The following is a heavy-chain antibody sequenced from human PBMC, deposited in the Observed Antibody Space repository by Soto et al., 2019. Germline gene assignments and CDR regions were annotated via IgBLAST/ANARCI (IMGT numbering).Heavy chain of an antibody. V-gene: IGHV1-69*02. CDR2: IIPILGIA. CDR1: GGTFSSYT. J-gene: IGHJ3*02. Sequence: QVQLVQSGAEVKKPGSSVKVSCKASGGTFSSYTISWVRQAPGQGLEWMGRIIPILGIANYAQKFQGRVPXTXXKSTSTAYMELSSLRSEDTAVYYCARQVTSYAFDIWGQGTMVTVSS. CDR3: ARQVTSYAFDI. D-gene: IGHD2-2*01.